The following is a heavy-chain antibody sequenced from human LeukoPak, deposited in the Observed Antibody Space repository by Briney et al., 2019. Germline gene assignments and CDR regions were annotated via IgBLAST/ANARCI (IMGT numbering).Heavy chain of an antibody. CDR1: GYTFTSYY. CDR3: ARVGCGSCFYFDY. D-gene: IGHD2-15*01. CDR2: INPSGGST. V-gene: IGHV1-46*01. Sequence: ASVKVSCKASGYTFTSYYMHWVRQAPGQGLEWMGIINPSGGSTSYAHKFQGRVTMTSDTSPSTVYMELSSLRSEDTAVYYCARVGCGSCFYFDYWSQGTLVTVSS. J-gene: IGHJ4*02.